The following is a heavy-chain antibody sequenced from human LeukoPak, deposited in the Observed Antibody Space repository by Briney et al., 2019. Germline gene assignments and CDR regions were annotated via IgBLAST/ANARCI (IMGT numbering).Heavy chain of an antibody. J-gene: IGHJ4*02. Sequence: GGSLRLSCAASGFTFSNAWMTWVRQAPGKGLEWVGRIKRKSDGGTTEYAAPVKGRFTISRDDSKNMLYLQMNSPKTEDTALYYCSTEAICRDWGQGTLVTVSS. CDR1: GFTFSNAW. V-gene: IGHV3-15*01. D-gene: IGHD2-21*01. CDR3: STEAICRD. CDR2: IKRKSDGGTT.